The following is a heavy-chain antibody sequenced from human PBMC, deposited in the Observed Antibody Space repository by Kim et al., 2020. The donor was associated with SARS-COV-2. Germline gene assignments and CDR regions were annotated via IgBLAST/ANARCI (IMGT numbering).Heavy chain of an antibody. D-gene: IGHD1-26*01. Sequence: NNDNPSFQSRVTISIDTSKTQFSLMLSSVTVADTAVYYCARHLGRGYDYWGQGTLVTVSS. CDR3: ARHLGRGYDY. CDR2: N. V-gene: IGHV4-59*08. J-gene: IGHJ4*02.